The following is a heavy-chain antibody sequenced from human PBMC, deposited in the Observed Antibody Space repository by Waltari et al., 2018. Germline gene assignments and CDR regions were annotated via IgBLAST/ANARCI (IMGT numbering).Heavy chain of an antibody. CDR1: GYSISSGYY. CDR2: IYHSGST. V-gene: IGHV4-38-2*01. J-gene: IGHJ4*02. Sequence: QVQLQESGPGLVKPSETLSLTCAVSGYSISSGYYCGWIRQPPGKGLEWIGSIYHSGSTYYNPSLKSRVTISVDTSKNQFSLKLSSVTAADTAVYYCARGWELLPDYWGQGTLVTVSS. CDR3: ARGWELLPDY. D-gene: IGHD1-26*01.